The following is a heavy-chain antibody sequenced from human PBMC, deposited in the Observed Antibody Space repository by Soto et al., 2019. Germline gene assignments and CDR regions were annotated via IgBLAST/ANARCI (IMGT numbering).Heavy chain of an antibody. CDR1: GFTFSSFV. J-gene: IGHJ6*02. CDR3: ASPQGAHLNYFYGMDG. V-gene: IGHV3-30-3*01. CDR2: IAYDGSNK. Sequence: QVQLVESGGGVVQPGRSLRLSCAASGFTFSSFVMHWVRQAPGKGLEWVAFIAYDGSNKHYADSVKGRFTISRDNSNNTLYLQMNSLRVEDTAVYYCASPQGAHLNYFYGMDGWGQGTTVTVSS.